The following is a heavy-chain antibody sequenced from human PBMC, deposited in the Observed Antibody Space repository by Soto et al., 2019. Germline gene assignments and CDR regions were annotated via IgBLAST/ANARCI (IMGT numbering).Heavy chain of an antibody. D-gene: IGHD4-17*01. J-gene: IGHJ4*02. CDR2: IYYSGST. V-gene: IGHV4-30-4*01. Sequence: SETLCLTCTVAGGTISSGDYCLSRLRQPPGKGLEWIGYIYYSGSTYYNPSLKSRVTISVDTSKNQFSLKLSSVTAADTAVYYCARAIGPTVPYYFDYWGQGTLVTVSS. CDR3: ARAIGPTVPYYFDY. CDR1: GGTISSGDYC.